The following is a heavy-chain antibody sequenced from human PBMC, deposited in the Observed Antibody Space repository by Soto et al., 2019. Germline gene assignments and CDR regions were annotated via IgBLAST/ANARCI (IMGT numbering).Heavy chain of an antibody. CDR1: GSTFSSYA. CDR3: ARNRLDDYGDYQMEYYFDY. CDR2: IIPIFGTA. J-gene: IGHJ4*02. Sequence: ASVKVSCKASGSTFSSYAISWVRQAPGQGLEWMGGIIPIFGTANYAQKFQGRVTITADESTSTAYMELSSLRSEDTAVYYCARNRLDDYGDYQMEYYFDYWGQGTLVTVSS. V-gene: IGHV1-69*13. D-gene: IGHD4-17*01.